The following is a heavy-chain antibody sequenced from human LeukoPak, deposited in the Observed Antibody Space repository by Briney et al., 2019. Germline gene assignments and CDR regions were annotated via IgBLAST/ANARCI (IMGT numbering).Heavy chain of an antibody. CDR3: ARAVDTVMVLDY. Sequence: SETLSLTCTVSGGSISSYYWSWIRQPPGKGLEWIGYIYYSGSTNYNPSLKSRVAISVDTSKNQFSLKLSSVTAADTAVYYCARAVDTVMVLDYWGQGTLVTVSS. CDR1: GGSISSYY. J-gene: IGHJ4*02. D-gene: IGHD5-18*01. CDR2: IYYSGST. V-gene: IGHV4-59*01.